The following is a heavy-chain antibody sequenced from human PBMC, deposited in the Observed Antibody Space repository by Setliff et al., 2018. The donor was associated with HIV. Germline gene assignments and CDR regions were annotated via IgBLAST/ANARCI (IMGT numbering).Heavy chain of an antibody. V-gene: IGHV4-31*03. Sequence: SETLSLTCSVSGGSIISGGYYWSWIRQHPGKGLEWIGYIYYSGTTYYNPSLKSRVTISVDTSKNQFSLRLSSVTAADTAVYYCARSPGPSYCSGGSCYDYFDYWGQGTLVTVSS. CDR1: GGSIISGGYY. D-gene: IGHD2-15*01. CDR3: ARSPGPSYCSGGSCYDYFDY. J-gene: IGHJ4*02. CDR2: IYYSGTT.